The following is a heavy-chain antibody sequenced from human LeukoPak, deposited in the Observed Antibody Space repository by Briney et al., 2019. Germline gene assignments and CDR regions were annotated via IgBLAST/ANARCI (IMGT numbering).Heavy chain of an antibody. CDR2: IYYSGST. D-gene: IGHD1-1*01. J-gene: IGHJ6*03. CDR3: ARGTYDYYYYYMDV. CDR1: GGSISSSSYY. V-gene: IGHV4-39*07. Sequence: SETLSLTCTVSGGSISSSSYYWGWIRQPPGKGLEWIGSIYYSGSTYYNPSLKSRVTISVDTSKNQFSLKLSSVTAADTAVYYCARGTYDYYYYYMDVWGKGTTVTISS.